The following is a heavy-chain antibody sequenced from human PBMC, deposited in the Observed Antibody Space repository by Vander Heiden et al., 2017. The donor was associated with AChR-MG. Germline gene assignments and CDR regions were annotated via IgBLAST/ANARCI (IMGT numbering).Heavy chain of an antibody. V-gene: IGHV3-23*01. J-gene: IGHJ5*02. CDR2: ISGSGDST. Sequence: EVQLLESGGGLVQPGGSLRLSCAASGFTFSLYAMSWIRQAPGKGLGWVSTISGSGDSTYYADSVKGRFTISRDNSKNTLYLQMNSLSAEDTAIYCCAKVDSSTWPNWFDPWGQGTLVTVSS. CDR1: GFTFSLYA. D-gene: IGHD6-13*01. CDR3: AKVDSSTWPNWFDP.